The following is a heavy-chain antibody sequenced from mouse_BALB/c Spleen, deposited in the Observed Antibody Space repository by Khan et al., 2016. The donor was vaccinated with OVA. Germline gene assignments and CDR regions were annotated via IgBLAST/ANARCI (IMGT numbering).Heavy chain of an antibody. CDR1: GFTFSPYG. V-gene: IGHV5-6*01. D-gene: IGHD1-1*01. J-gene: IGHJ3*01. CDR3: TRLDYYYCSEGFAY. Sequence: EVELVESGGDLVKPGGSLKLSCAASGFTFSPYGMSWVRQTPDKRLEWVATVSTGGSYTYYPDSVKGRFTISRDNAKNTLYLQMSGLKSEDTAMFYCTRLDYYYCSEGFAYWGQGTLVTVSA. CDR2: VSTGGSYT.